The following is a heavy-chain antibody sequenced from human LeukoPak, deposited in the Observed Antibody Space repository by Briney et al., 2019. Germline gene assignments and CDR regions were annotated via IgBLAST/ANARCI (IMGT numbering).Heavy chain of an antibody. Sequence: SETLSLTCTVSGGSISSGGYYWSWIRQPPGKGLEWIGYIYQSGSTYYNPSLMSRVTISVDRSNNQFSLKLSSVTAADTAVYYCARARYGDYVDYWGQGTLVTVSS. CDR1: GGSISSGGYY. V-gene: IGHV4-30-2*01. CDR2: IYQSGST. J-gene: IGHJ4*02. CDR3: ARARYGDYVDY. D-gene: IGHD4-17*01.